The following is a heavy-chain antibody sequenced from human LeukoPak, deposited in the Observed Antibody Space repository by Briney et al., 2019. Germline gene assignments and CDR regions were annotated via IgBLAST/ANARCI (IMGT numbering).Heavy chain of an antibody. D-gene: IGHD6-13*01. Sequence: GGSPRLSCAASGFTFSSYSMNWVRQAPGKGLEWVSYISSSSSMKYYADSVKGRFTISRDNAKNSLFLQMNSLRAEDTAVYYCARRGVIAATGTPWFDPWGQGTLVTVSS. CDR2: ISSSSSMK. CDR1: GFTFSSYS. CDR3: ARRGVIAATGTPWFDP. V-gene: IGHV3-48*01. J-gene: IGHJ5*02.